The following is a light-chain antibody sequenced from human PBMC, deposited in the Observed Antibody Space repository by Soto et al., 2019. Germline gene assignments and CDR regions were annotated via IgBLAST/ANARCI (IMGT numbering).Light chain of an antibody. CDR2: DVS. CDR1: SSDVGGYNY. V-gene: IGLV2-11*01. J-gene: IGLJ1*01. Sequence: QSALTQPRSVSGSPGQSVTISCTGTSSDVGGYNYVSWYQQHPGKAPKLMIYDVSKRPSGVPDRFSGSKSGNTASLTISGLQAEDEADYYCCSDAGSYDVFGPVTKVTVL. CDR3: CSDAGSYDV.